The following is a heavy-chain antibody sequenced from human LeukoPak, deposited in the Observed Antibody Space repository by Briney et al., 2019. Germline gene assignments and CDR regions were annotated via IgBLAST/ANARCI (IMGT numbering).Heavy chain of an antibody. CDR1: GDSITSYY. Sequence: SETLSLTCTVSGDSITSYYWSWIRQPPGKGLEWIGYIYYTASTNYNPSLKSRVTISADTSKNHFSLKLSSVTAAETAVYYCARAPPRRVFDIWGQGTVVTVSS. CDR2: IYYTAST. V-gene: IGHV4-59*08. J-gene: IGHJ3*02. CDR3: ARAPPRRVFDI.